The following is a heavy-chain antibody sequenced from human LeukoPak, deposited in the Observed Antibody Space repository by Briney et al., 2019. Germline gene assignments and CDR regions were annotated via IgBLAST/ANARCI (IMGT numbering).Heavy chain of an antibody. CDR3: ARSDGGPYYDFWSGYFDY. J-gene: IGHJ4*02. Sequence: GGSLRLSCAASGFTFSSYAMHWVRQAPSKGLEWVAVISYDGSNKYYADSVKGRFTISRDNSKNTLYLQMNSLRAEDTAVYYCARSDGGPYYDFWSGYFDYWGQGTLVTVSS. CDR1: GFTFSSYA. V-gene: IGHV3-30-3*01. D-gene: IGHD3-3*01. CDR2: ISYDGSNK.